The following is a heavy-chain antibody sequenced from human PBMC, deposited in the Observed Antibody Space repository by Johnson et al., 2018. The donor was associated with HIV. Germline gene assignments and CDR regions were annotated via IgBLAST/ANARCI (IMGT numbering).Heavy chain of an antibody. D-gene: IGHD3-22*01. CDR3: ARGTPGDYDSSGYYRGSEAFDI. J-gene: IGHJ3*02. CDR2: IRYDGSNK. CDR1: GFTFSSYG. V-gene: IGHV3-30*02. Sequence: QVQLVESGGGLVQPGGSLRLSCAASGFTFSSYGMHWVRQAPGKGLEWVAFIRYDGSNKYYADSVKGRFTISRDNSKNTLYLQMNSLRAEDTAVYYCARGTPGDYDSSGYYRGSEAFDIWGQGTMVTVSS.